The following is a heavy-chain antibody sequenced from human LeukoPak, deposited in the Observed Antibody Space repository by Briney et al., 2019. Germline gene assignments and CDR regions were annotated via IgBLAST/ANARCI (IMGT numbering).Heavy chain of an antibody. CDR2: IKHDGSEK. Sequence: PGGSLRLSCAASGFTFSNYEMNWVRQAPGKGLEWVANIKHDGSEKYYVDSVKGRFTISRDNAKNSLYLQMNSLRAEDTAVYYCARDAGRKDDYWGQGTLVTVSS. J-gene: IGHJ4*02. V-gene: IGHV3-7*01. CDR1: GFTFSNYE. CDR3: ARDAGRKDDY.